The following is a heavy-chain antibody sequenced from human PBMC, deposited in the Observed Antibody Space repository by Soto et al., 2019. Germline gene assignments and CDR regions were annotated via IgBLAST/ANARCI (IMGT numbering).Heavy chain of an antibody. CDR2: IYYSGST. CDR3: SGGGGSSDY. Sequence: QVQLQESGPGLVKPSETLSLTCTVSGVSISSYYWSWIRQPPGKGLEWIGYIYYSGSTNYNPSLNSRVTISLGTSRNQFSLKLSSVTAADTDLYYCSGGGGSSDYWGQGTLVVVSS. V-gene: IGHV4-59*08. CDR1: GVSISSYY. D-gene: IGHD1-26*01. J-gene: IGHJ4*02.